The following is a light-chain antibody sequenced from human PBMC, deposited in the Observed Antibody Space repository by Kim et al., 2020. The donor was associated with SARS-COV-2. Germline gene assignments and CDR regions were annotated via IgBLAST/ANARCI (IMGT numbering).Light chain of an antibody. CDR1: QSVSTRY. V-gene: IGKV3-20*01. J-gene: IGKJ2*01. Sequence: SHGGTAPLSCRASQSVSTRYVAWCQQKPGQAPRLLIYGTSTRATGIPDRFSGSGSGTDFTLTISRLEPEDFAVYFCQQYDSIPHTFGQGTTLEI. CDR2: GTS. CDR3: QQYDSIPHT.